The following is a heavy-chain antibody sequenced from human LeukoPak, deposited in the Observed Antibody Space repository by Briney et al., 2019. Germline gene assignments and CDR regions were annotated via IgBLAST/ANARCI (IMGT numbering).Heavy chain of an antibody. CDR3: ARDRRAAGSISDF. V-gene: IGHV4-59*02. CDR2: IYYNGSP. J-gene: IGHJ4*02. D-gene: IGHD6-13*01. CDR1: GDSVSTYY. Sequence: SETLSLTCTVSGDSVSTYYWSWIRQPPGKGLEWIGNIYYNGSPNYNPSLKGRVTISIDRSKNQFSLKLSSVTAADTAVYFCARDRRAAGSISDFWGQGTLVTVSS.